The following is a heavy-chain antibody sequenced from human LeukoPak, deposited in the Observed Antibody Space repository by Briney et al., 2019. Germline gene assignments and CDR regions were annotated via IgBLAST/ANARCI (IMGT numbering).Heavy chain of an antibody. CDR2: ISWNSGSI. CDR3: AAGNALVSYFYGLDV. V-gene: IGHV3-9*01. CDR1: GFTFDDYA. Sequence: GGSLRLSCAASGFTFDDYAMHWVRQAPGKGLEWVSGISWNSGSIGYADSVKGRFTISRHNAKNSLYLQMNSLRAEDTALYYCAAGNALVSYFYGLDVWGQGTTVTVSS. D-gene: IGHD1-14*01. J-gene: IGHJ6*02.